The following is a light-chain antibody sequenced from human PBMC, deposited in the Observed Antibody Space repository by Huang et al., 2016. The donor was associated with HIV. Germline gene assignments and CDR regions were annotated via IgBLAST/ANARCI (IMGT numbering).Light chain of an antibody. V-gene: IGKV1-39*01. Sequence: DIQMTQSPSSLSASVGDRVTITCRASQRISTFLNWYQRRQGKAPELLIFAATNLQSVVPSRFRGSGSGTDFTLTIDSLQPDDFATYYCQQTVDTPWTFGQGTKVEI. CDR1: QRISTF. CDR3: QQTVDTPWT. CDR2: AAT. J-gene: IGKJ1*01.